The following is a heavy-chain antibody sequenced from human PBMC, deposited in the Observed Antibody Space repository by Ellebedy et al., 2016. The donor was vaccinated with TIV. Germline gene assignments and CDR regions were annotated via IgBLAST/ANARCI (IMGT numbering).Heavy chain of an antibody. CDR2: ISTYNGNT. Sequence: AASVKVSCKASGYTFTTYGITWARQAPGQGLEWMGWISTYNGNTNYAQIFQGRVTMTTDTSTSTAYMELRSLRSDDTAVYYCARQFLSSSSGTHRHGMDVWGQGATVTVSS. D-gene: IGHD6-13*01. CDR1: GYTFTTYG. J-gene: IGHJ6*02. CDR3: ARQFLSSSSGTHRHGMDV. V-gene: IGHV1-18*04.